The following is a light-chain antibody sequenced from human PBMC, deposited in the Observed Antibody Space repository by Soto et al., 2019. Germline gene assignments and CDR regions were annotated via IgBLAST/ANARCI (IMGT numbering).Light chain of an antibody. Sequence: EIVMTQSPATLSVSPWESVTLSFRASQNIGRDLAWYLQKPGQVPRRLIYDGSNRASGIPGRFSGTGSGTEFTLTIHSLQSEDFAVYYCHHYSIWPPYTFGQGTKVDIK. CDR2: DGS. CDR1: QNIGRD. V-gene: IGKV3D-15*01. J-gene: IGKJ2*01. CDR3: HHYSIWPPYT.